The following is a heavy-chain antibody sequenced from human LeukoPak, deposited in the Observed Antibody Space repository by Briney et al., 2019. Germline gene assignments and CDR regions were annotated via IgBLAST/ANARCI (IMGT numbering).Heavy chain of an antibody. D-gene: IGHD3-16*02. Sequence: GASLRLSWAASAYTFSSYPMSWVREAPWKGLEWVSAISGSGGSTYYADSVKGRFTISRDNSKNTLYPQMNSLRAEDTAVYYCAKDRHDYVWGSYRYGDYFDYWGQGTLVTVSS. CDR3: AKDRHDYVWGSYRYGDYFDY. CDR2: ISGSGGST. J-gene: IGHJ4*02. CDR1: AYTFSSYP. V-gene: IGHV3-23*01.